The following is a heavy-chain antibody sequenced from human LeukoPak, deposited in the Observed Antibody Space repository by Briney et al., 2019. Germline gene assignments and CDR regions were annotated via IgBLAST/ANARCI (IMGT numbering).Heavy chain of an antibody. J-gene: IGHJ4*02. V-gene: IGHV4-34*01. CDR3: ARAGIRHGSGSYARY. D-gene: IGHD3-10*01. Sequence: SETLSLTCAVYGGSFSGYYWSWIRQPPGKGLEWIGEINHSGSTNYNPSLKSRVTISVDTSKNQFSLKLSSVTAADTAVYYCARAGIRHGSGSYARYWGQGTLVTVSS. CDR1: GGSFSGYY. CDR2: INHSGST.